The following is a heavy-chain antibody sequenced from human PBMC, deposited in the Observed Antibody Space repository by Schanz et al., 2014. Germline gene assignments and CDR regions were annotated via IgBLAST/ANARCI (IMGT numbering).Heavy chain of an antibody. CDR3: ARDRDQWDGNYLDY. CDR2: VIPMLGIP. V-gene: IGHV1-69*04. J-gene: IGHJ4*02. CDR1: GYTFTSSG. Sequence: QVQLVQSGAEVKKPGASVKVSCKASGYTFTSSGFSWVRQAPGQGLEWMGRVIPMLGIPNYAQKFQGRVTITADRSTSTAYMELSGLTSADTAVYYCARDRDQWDGNYLDYWGQGTLVTVSS. D-gene: IGHD1-26*01.